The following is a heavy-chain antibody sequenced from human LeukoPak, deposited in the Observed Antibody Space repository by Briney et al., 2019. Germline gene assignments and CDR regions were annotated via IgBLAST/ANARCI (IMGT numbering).Heavy chain of an antibody. D-gene: IGHD3-22*01. Sequence: PGGSLRLSCAASGFTFSSYAMSWVRQAPGKGLEWVSAISGSGGSTYYADSVKGRFTTSRDNSKNTLYLQINSLRAEDTAVYYCTGDYYDSSGSWGQGTLVTVSS. CDR2: ISGSGGST. V-gene: IGHV3-23*01. CDR3: TGDYYDSSGS. CDR1: GFTFSSYA. J-gene: IGHJ5*02.